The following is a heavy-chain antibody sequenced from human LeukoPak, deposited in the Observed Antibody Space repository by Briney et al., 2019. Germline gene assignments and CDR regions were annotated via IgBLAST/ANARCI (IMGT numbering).Heavy chain of an antibody. V-gene: IGHV4-34*01. J-gene: IGHJ6*02. CDR2: INHSGST. CDR1: GGSFSGYY. CDR3: ARFRTAVAVYYYYYGMDV. D-gene: IGHD6-19*01. Sequence: SETLSLTCAVYGGSFSGYYWKWIRQPPGKGLEWIGEINHSGSTNYNPSLKSRVTISVDTSKNQFSLKLSSVTAADTAVYYCARFRTAVAVYYYYYGMDVWGQGTTVTVSS.